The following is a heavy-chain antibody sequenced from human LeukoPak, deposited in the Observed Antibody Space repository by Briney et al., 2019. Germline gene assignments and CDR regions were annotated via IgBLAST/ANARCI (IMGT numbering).Heavy chain of an antibody. CDR3: AREVQPVNDYDILTGYYFDY. CDR1: GFTFSSYS. Sequence: GGSLRLSCAASGFTFSSYSMNWVRQAPGKGLEWVSSISSSSSYIYYADSVKGRFTISRDNAKNSLYLQMNSLRAEDTAVYYCAREVQPVNDYDILTGYYFDYWGQGTLVTVSS. V-gene: IGHV3-21*01. J-gene: IGHJ4*02. D-gene: IGHD3-9*01. CDR2: ISSSSSYI.